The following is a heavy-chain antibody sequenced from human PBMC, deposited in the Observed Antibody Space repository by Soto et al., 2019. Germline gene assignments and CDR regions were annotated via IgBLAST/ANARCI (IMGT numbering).Heavy chain of an antibody. CDR1: GFDFSNYE. J-gene: IGHJ4*02. Sequence: PGGSLRLSCAASGFDFSNYEMNWVRQAPGKGLEWVSYISKDGYGKHHADSVNGRFTVSRDNAKNSLYLQMNGLRAEDTGVYHCVRANRIPAVGTGDYWGQGTLVTVSS. V-gene: IGHV3-48*03. CDR2: ISKDGYGK. D-gene: IGHD6-13*01. CDR3: VRANRIPAVGTGDY.